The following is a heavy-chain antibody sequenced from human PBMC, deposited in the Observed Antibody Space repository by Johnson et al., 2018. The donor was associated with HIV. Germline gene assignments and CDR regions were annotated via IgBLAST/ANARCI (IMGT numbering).Heavy chain of an antibody. V-gene: IGHV3-30*03. Sequence: QVQLVESGGGVVQPGRSLRLSCAASEFTFSNYDMHWVRQAPGKGLEWVAVISYDGSNKYYADSLKGRFTISSDHSKSTLYLQMNSLRAGDTAVYYCARGSGSSIGARGAFDIWGQGTMVTVSS. CDR2: ISYDGSNK. CDR3: ARGSGSSIGARGAFDI. J-gene: IGHJ3*02. D-gene: IGHD6-6*01. CDR1: EFTFSNYD.